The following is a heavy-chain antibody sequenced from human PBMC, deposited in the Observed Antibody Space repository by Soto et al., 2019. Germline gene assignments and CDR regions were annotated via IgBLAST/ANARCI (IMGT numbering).Heavy chain of an antibody. J-gene: IGHJ6*02. D-gene: IGHD5-12*01. CDR2: IWYDGSNK. V-gene: IGHV3-33*01. CDR1: GFTFSSYG. Sequence: QVQLVESGGGVVQPGRSLRLSCAASGFTFSSYGMHWVRQAPGKGLEWVAVIWYDGSNKYHADSVKGRFTISRDNSKNTLYLQMNSLRAEDTAVYYCARLSRGAYYGMDVWGQGTTVTVSS. CDR3: ARLSRGAYYGMDV.